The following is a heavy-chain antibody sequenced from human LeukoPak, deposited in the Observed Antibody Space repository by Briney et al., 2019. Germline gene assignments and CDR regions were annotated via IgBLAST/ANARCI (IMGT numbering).Heavy chain of an antibody. V-gene: IGHV4-4*09. CDR2: IYTSGST. CDR3: ARQMDRVSSFDY. J-gene: IGHJ4*02. CDR1: GGSISSYY. D-gene: IGHD2-8*01. Sequence: SETLSLTCTVSGGSISSYYWSWIRQPPGKGLEWIGYIYTSGSTNYNPSLKSRITISVDTSKNQFSLKLSSVTAADTAVYYCARQMDRVSSFDYWGQGTLVTVSS.